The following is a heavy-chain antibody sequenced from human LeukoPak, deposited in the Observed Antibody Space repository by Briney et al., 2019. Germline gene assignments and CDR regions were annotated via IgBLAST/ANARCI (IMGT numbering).Heavy chain of an antibody. CDR3: ARGFTVLYYYYYIDV. V-gene: IGHV4-59*01. CDR2: IYYSGST. CDR1: GGSISSNY. Sequence: SETLSLTCTVSGGSISSNYWSWIRQPPGKGLEWIGYIYYSGSTKYNPSLQSRVTISLDTSKNQFSLKLRSQTAADTAVYYCARGFTVLYYYYYIDVWGKGTTVTVSS. J-gene: IGHJ6*03. D-gene: IGHD4-17*01.